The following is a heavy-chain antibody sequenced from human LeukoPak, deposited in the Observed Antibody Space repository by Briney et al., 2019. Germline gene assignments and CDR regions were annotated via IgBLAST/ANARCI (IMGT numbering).Heavy chain of an antibody. V-gene: IGHV1-18*01. J-gene: IGHJ4*02. Sequence: ASVKVSCKASGYGFSSYGISWVRQAPGQGLEWMGWISAYSGNTKYAQKFQGRVTVTTDTSTGTAYIELRSLRSDDTAVYYCARGPMYSTSYYAPDYWGQGTPVTVSS. CDR2: ISAYSGNT. CDR3: ARGPMYSTSYYAPDY. CDR1: GYGFSSYG. D-gene: IGHD6-13*01.